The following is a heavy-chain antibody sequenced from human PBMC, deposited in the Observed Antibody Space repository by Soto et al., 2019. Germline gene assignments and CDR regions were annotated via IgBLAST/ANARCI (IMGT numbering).Heavy chain of an antibody. V-gene: IGHV3-48*02. CDR3: TRGTKGGSPPL. Sequence: PVGPLRLSCTGSGFVFSNHSMSWVRQAPGRGLEWVSYISSSSTNTYYAASVRGRFTVSRDNAKNSLFLRMISLKDEDTAVYYCTRGTKGGSPPLWGRGTLVTVSS. CDR1: GFVFSNHS. CDR2: ISSSSTNT. D-gene: IGHD1-7*01. J-gene: IGHJ4*02.